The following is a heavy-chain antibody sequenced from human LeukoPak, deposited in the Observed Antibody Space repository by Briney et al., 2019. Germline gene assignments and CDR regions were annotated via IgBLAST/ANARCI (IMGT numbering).Heavy chain of an antibody. CDR1: GGSINSYY. V-gene: IGHV4-59*01. CDR3: ARVRDRSGYFYDFDY. Sequence: SETLSLTCTVSGGSINSYYWSWVRQPPGKGLEWIGYIYYSGSTNYNSSLKSRVTISVDTSKNQFSLKLRSVTAADTAVYYCARVRDRSGYFYDFDYWGQGTLVTVSS. CDR2: IYYSGST. D-gene: IGHD3-22*01. J-gene: IGHJ4*02.